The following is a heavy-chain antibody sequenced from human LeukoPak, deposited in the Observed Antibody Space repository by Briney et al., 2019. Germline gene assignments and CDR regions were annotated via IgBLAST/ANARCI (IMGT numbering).Heavy chain of an antibody. V-gene: IGHV1-69*13. CDR1: GGTFSSYA. CDR2: IIPIFGTA. CDR3: ARDQSIVDHYDSSGYSHYWYFDL. Sequence: SVKVSCKASGGTFSSYAISWVRQAPGQGLEWMGGIIPIFGTANYAQKFQGRVTITADESTSTAYMELSSLRSEDAAVYYCARDQSIVDHYDSSGYSHYWYFDLWGRGTLVTVSS. J-gene: IGHJ2*01. D-gene: IGHD3-22*01.